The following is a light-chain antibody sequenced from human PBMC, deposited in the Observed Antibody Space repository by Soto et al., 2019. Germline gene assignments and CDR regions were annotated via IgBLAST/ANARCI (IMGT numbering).Light chain of an antibody. V-gene: IGKV1-5*01. J-gene: IGKJ1*01. Sequence: DIQMTQSPSTLSASVGDRVTITCRASQDINRWLAWYQQKPGKGPKFLMYDASTLQSGVPSRFSGSGSGTEFTLTISSLLPDDFATYFCQQYDGDPTFGQGTKVEIK. CDR2: DAS. CDR1: QDINRW. CDR3: QQYDGDPT.